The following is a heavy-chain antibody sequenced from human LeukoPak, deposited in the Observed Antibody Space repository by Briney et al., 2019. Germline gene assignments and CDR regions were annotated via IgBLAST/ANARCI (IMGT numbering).Heavy chain of an antibody. CDR3: VRYGDYGT. Sequence: SVKVSCKASGYTFTSYDINWVRQAPGQGLEWMGGIIPIFGTANYAQKFQGRVTITADESTSTAYMELSSLRSEDTAVYYCVRYGDYGTWGQGTLVTVSS. CDR1: GYTFTSYD. D-gene: IGHD4-17*01. V-gene: IGHV1-69*13. J-gene: IGHJ4*02. CDR2: IIPIFGTA.